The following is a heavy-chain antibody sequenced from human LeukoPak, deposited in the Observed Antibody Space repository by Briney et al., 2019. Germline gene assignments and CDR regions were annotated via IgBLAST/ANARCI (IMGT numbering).Heavy chain of an antibody. CDR1: GGSFSAYH. Sequence: SENLSRTCAVYGGSFSAYHWSWIRQRPGKGLEWRGEINHSGNTDSNPSLNSLVTMSVDTSKKQLYLKLNSVTAADTGVFYCARSSRSCRSDPCYPLDYWGQGTLVTVSS. CDR2: INHSGNT. D-gene: IGHD2-21*02. J-gene: IGHJ4*02. CDR3: ARSSRSCRSDPCYPLDY. V-gene: IGHV4-34*10.